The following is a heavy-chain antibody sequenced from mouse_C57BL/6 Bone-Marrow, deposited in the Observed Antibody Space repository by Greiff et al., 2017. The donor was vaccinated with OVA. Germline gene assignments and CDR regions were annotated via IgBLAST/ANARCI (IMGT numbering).Heavy chain of an antibody. Sequence: QVQLQQSGAELVKPGASVKISCKASGYAFSSYWMNWVKQRPGKGLEWIGQIYPGDGDTNYNGKFKGKATLTADKSSSTAYMQLSSLTSEDSAVYFCAREEPCYYGSPAWFAYWGQGTLVTVSA. V-gene: IGHV1-80*01. D-gene: IGHD1-1*01. CDR1: GYAFSSYW. CDR2: IYPGDGDT. CDR3: AREEPCYYGSPAWFAY. J-gene: IGHJ3*01.